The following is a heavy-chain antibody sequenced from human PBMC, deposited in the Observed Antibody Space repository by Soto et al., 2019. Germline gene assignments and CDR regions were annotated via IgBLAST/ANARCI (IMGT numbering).Heavy chain of an antibody. CDR1: GGSISSGGYY. D-gene: IGHD7-27*01. CDR2: IYYIGST. CDR3: ARAPKTGVIATDAFDI. V-gene: IGHV4-31*03. Sequence: QVQLQESGPGLVKPSQTLSLTCTVSGGSISSGGYYWSWIRQHPGKSLEWIGYIYYIGSTYYNPSLDSRVTISVDTSKNQCFMKLSSVTAADTAVYYCARAPKTGVIATDAFDIWGQGTMVTVSS. J-gene: IGHJ3*02.